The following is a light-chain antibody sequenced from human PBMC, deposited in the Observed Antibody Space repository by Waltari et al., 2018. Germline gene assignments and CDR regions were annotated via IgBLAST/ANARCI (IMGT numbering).Light chain of an antibody. J-gene: IGLJ1*01. Sequence: QSALTQPPSVSGSPGQSVTISCTGTSNDVGPFDRVSWYQQPPGTAPKLLIFEVSNRPSGVPDRFAGSPAGNTASLTIAGLQADDEADYYCCLYTTNFYVFAPATKVTVL. CDR1: SNDVGPFDR. V-gene: IGLV2-18*01. CDR3: CLYTTNFYV. CDR2: EVS.